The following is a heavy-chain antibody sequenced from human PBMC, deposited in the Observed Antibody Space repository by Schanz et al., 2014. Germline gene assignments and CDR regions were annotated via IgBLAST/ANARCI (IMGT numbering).Heavy chain of an antibody. D-gene: IGHD7-27*01. Sequence: EVQLVESGGELIQPGGSLRLSCAASGFTFSRYWMHWVRQAPGKGLEWLSYISRDGTTSYYADSVKGRFTISRDNAKNSLYLEMTSLRGEDTAVYYCARENLNWEAFDIWGQGTMVTISS. V-gene: IGHV3-48*04. J-gene: IGHJ3*02. CDR3: ARENLNWEAFDI. CDR1: GFTFSRYW. CDR2: ISRDGTTS.